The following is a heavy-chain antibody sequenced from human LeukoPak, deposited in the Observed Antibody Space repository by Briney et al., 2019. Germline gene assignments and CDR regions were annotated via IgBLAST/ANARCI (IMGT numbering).Heavy chain of an antibody. D-gene: IGHD3-22*01. CDR2: IYPGDSDT. CDR1: GYSFTSYW. J-gene: IGHJ3*02. V-gene: IGHV5-51*01. Sequence: GESLKISCKGSGYSFTSYWIGWVRQMPGKGLEWMGIIYPGDSDTRYSPSFQGQVTISADKSISTAYLQWSSLKASDTAMYYCARNGSSGYYYVGAFDIWGQGTMVTVSS. CDR3: ARNGSSGYYYVGAFDI.